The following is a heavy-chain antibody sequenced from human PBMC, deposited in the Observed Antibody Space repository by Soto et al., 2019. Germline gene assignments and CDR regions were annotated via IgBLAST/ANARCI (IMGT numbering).Heavy chain of an antibody. D-gene: IGHD2-21*02. V-gene: IGHV4-61*01. CDR1: GGSVSSGSLS. CDR2: IYYSGST. CDR3: ARDFCGGDCSDDYYYYAMDV. J-gene: IGHJ6*02. Sequence: SETLSLTCTVSGGSVSSGSLSWSWIRQAPGKGLEWISQIYYSGSTNYNPSLKSRVTISVDTSKNQFSLELSSVTAADTAVYYCARDFCGGDCSDDYYYYAMDVWGQGTTVT.